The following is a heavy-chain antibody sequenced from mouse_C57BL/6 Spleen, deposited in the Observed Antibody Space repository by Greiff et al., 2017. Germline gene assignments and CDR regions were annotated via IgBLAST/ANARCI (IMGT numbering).Heavy chain of an antibody. V-gene: IGHV1-81*01. Sequence: QVQLQQSGAELARPGASVKLSCKASGYTFTSYGISWVKQRTGQGLEWIGEIYPRSGNTYYNEKFKGKATLTADKSSSTAYMELRSLTSEDSAVYFCARKITTVSVGYFDVWGTGTTVTVSS. CDR3: ARKITTVSVGYFDV. J-gene: IGHJ1*03. CDR2: IYPRSGNT. D-gene: IGHD1-1*01. CDR1: GYTFTSYG.